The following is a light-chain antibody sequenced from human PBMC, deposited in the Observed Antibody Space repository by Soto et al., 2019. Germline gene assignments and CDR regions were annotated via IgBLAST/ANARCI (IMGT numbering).Light chain of an antibody. J-gene: IGKJ3*01. CDR3: QHYGTSAL. V-gene: IGKV3-20*01. CDR1: QSVNDMY. Sequence: EIGLTQSRGTLSLSPGERATRTCRASQSVNDMYLAWYQQKPGQAPRLLIYASKRATGIPDRFSGSGSGTDFTLTMSRLEPEDFAVYYCQHYGTSALFGPGTKVEIK. CDR2: AS.